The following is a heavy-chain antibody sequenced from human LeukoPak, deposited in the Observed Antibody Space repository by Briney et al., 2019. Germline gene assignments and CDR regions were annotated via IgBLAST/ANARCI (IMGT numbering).Heavy chain of an antibody. CDR1: GFTFSHFA. CDR3: AKGRYDFWSGYRKRTPYYFDY. Sequence: GGSLRLSCAAPGFTFSHFAMAWVRQAPGKGLEWLLSLGGSAGDTYFADSVKGRFTISRDNSKNILYLQMNSLRAEDTAVYYCAKGRYDFWSGYRKRTPYYFDYWGQGTLVTVSS. D-gene: IGHD3-3*01. V-gene: IGHV3-23*01. CDR2: LGGSAGDT. J-gene: IGHJ4*02.